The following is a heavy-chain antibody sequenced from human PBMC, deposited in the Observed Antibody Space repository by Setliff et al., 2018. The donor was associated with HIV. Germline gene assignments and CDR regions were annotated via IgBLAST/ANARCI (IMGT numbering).Heavy chain of an antibody. V-gene: IGHV4-39*07. J-gene: IGHJ5*01. Sequence: SETLSLTCSVSGGPISSSTYLWDWIRQPPGKGLEWSGCFDASGSTYYNPSLQSRVTISRDTSKSQFSLKLSSVTAADTAVYYCAGDSNNVRWFYFWGQGTLVTVSS. CDR1: GGPISSSTYL. D-gene: IGHD1-20*01. CDR2: FDASGST. CDR3: AGDSNNVRWFYF.